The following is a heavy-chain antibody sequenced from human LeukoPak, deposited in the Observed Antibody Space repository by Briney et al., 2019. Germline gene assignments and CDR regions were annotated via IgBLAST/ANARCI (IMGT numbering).Heavy chain of an antibody. CDR1: GFTFSNAW. V-gene: IGHV3-7*03. D-gene: IGHD5-18*01. CDR3: ASLDTAKQPLANH. Sequence: GGSLRLSCAASGFTFSNAWMNWVRQAPGKGLEWVANIREERGQEYYVDSVKGRFTISKNSAKNSLYLQMNTLRVEDTAMYYCASLDTAKQPLANHWGQGTLVTVSS. CDR2: IREERGQE. J-gene: IGHJ5*02.